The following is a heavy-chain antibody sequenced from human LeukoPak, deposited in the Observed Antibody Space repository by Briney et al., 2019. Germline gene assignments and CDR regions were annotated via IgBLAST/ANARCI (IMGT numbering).Heavy chain of an antibody. CDR3: AKDLLLWFVEGSDYFGY. CDR1: GFTFSSYA. J-gene: IGHJ4*02. D-gene: IGHD3-10*01. CDR2: ISGSGGST. V-gene: IGHV3-23*01. Sequence: TGGSLRLSCAASGFTFSSYAMSWVRQAPGKGLEWVSAISGSGGSTYYADSVKGRFTISRDNSKNTLYLQMNSLRAEDTAVYYCAKDLLLWFVEGSDYFGYWGQGTLVTVSS.